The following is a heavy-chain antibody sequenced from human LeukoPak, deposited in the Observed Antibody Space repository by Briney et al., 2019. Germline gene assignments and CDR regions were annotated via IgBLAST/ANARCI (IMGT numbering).Heavy chain of an antibody. V-gene: IGHV1-8*02. Sequence: ASVKVSCKASGYTFTGYYIYWVRQATGQGLEWMGWMNPNSGNTGYAQKFQGRVTMTRNTSISTAYMELSSLRSEDTAVYYCARAPPSIGVDYWGQGTLVTVSS. CDR2: MNPNSGNT. CDR3: ARAPPSIGVDY. D-gene: IGHD3-10*01. J-gene: IGHJ4*02. CDR1: GYTFTGYY.